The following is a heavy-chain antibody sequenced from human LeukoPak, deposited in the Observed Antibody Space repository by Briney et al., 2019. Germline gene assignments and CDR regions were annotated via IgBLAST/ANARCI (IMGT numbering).Heavy chain of an antibody. CDR3: ARDRALYSSSWFDAFDI. V-gene: IGHV3-30*03. CDR2: ISYDGSNK. Sequence: GGSLRLSCAASGFTFSSYGMHWVRQAPGKGLEWVAVISYDGSNKYYADSVKGRFTISRDNSKNTLYLQMNSLRAEDTAVYYCARDRALYSSSWFDAFDIWGQGTMVTVSS. J-gene: IGHJ3*02. D-gene: IGHD6-13*01. CDR1: GFTFSSYG.